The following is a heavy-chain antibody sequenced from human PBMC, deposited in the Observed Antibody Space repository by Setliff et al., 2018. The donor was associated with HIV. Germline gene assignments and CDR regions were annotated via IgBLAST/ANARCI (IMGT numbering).Heavy chain of an antibody. D-gene: IGHD2-15*01. J-gene: IGHJ5*02. V-gene: IGHV4-31*03. CDR3: ARAPLSGGSFGWFDP. CDR1: GDSISSGTYY. Sequence: SETLSLTCSVSGDSISSGTYYWSWIRQHPGKGLEWIGYIYYDGATYYNPSFKSRLTISVDTSTNQFSLTLSSVTAADAAVYFCARAPLSGGSFGWFDPWGQGTLVTVSS. CDR2: IYYDGAT.